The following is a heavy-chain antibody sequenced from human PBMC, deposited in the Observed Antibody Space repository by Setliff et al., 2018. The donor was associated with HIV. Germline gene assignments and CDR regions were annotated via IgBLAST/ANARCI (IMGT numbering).Heavy chain of an antibody. CDR1: GGSISSHY. J-gene: IGHJ6*03. CDR3: ARDGPLEGSYRYYYYYMDV. D-gene: IGHD3-10*01. V-gene: IGHV4-59*11. CDR2: IYYSGST. Sequence: SETLSLTCTVSGGSISSHYWSWIRQPPGKGLEWIGYIYYSGSTNYNPSLKSRVTISVDTSKNQFSMKLSSVTAADTAVYYCARDGPLEGSYRYYYYYMDVWGKGTTVTVSS.